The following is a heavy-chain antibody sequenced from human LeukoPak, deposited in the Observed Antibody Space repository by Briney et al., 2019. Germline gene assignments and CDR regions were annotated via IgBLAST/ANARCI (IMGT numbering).Heavy chain of an antibody. D-gene: IGHD3-22*01. CDR3: SARNEYYYDSSGYYDY. CDR1: GYTFTGYY. Sequence: ASVKVSCKASGYTFTGYYMHWVRQAPGQGLEWMGRINPNSGGTNYAQKFQGRVTMTRGTSISTAYMELSRLRSDDTAVYYCSARNEYYYDSSGYYDYWGQGTLVTVSS. V-gene: IGHV1-2*06. CDR2: INPNSGGT. J-gene: IGHJ4*02.